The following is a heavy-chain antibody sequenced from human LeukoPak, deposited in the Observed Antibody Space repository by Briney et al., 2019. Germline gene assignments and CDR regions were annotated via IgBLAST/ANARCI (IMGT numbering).Heavy chain of an antibody. D-gene: IGHD6-19*01. V-gene: IGHV4-59*08. J-gene: IGHJ6*03. CDR2: IYYSGST. CDR3: ARHSSCGYGYYYYYMDV. Sequence: SETLSLTCTVSGGSINSYYWSWIWQPPGKGLEWIGYIYYSGSTNYNPSLKSRVTISVDTSKNQFSLKLSSVTAADTAVYYCARHSSCGYGYYYYYMDVWGKGTTVTVSS. CDR1: GGSINSYY.